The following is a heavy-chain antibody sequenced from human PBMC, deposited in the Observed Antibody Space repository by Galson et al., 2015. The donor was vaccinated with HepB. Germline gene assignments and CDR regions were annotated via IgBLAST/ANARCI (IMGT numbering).Heavy chain of an antibody. CDR2: IERTSDGGTT. D-gene: IGHD6-19*01. V-gene: IGHV3-15*04. J-gene: IGHJ3*01. Sequence: SLRLSCAASGFTFNTAWMSWVRQAPGKGLEWVGRIERTSDGGTTGYGAPVKGRFTISRDDSKRMVFLLMDNLQIEDTAVYYCTTSVSPMAGAFNLWGQGTVVTVSS. CDR1: GFTFNTAW. CDR3: TTSVSPMAGAFNL.